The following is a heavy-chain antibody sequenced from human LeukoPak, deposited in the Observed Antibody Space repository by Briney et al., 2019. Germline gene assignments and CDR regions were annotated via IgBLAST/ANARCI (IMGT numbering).Heavy chain of an antibody. CDR2: IRYDGSNK. D-gene: IGHD3-10*01. J-gene: IGHJ4*02. V-gene: IGHV3-30*02. CDR3: AKARVLWFGDFDY. Sequence: PGGSLRLSCAASGFTFSSYGMHWVRQAPGKGLEWVAFIRYDGSNKYYADSVKGRFTISRDNSKNTPYLQMNSLRAEDTAVYYCAKARVLWFGDFDYWGQGTLVTVSS. CDR1: GFTFSSYG.